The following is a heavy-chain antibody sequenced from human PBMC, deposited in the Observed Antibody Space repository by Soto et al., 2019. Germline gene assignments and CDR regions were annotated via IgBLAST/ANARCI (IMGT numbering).Heavy chain of an antibody. CDR3: AKDGAAGAVMGA. Sequence: EVELVESGGGLVKPGGSLRLSCAASGLTFSAFGMNWVRQAPGKGLEWVSSISSGGEYLDYADSVKSRLTISRDNAKNSRFLQLDSLRAEDTAVYYCAKDGAAGAVMGAWGQGTTVTVSS. CDR2: ISSGGEYL. J-gene: IGHJ6*02. V-gene: IGHV3-21*01. D-gene: IGHD6-13*01. CDR1: GLTFSAFG.